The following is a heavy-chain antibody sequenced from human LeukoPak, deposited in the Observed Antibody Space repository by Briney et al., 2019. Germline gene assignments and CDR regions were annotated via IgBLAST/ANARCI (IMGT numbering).Heavy chain of an antibody. D-gene: IGHD3-22*01. Sequence: SQTLSLTCTVSGGSISSGDYYWSWIRRPPGKGLEWIGYIYSSGSTYYNPSLKSRVTISIDTSRNQFSLKLSSVTAADTAVYFCARAYYYDSRWFDPWGQGTLVTVSS. V-gene: IGHV4-30-4*01. CDR2: IYSSGST. J-gene: IGHJ5*02. CDR3: ARAYYYDSRWFDP. CDR1: GGSISSGDYY.